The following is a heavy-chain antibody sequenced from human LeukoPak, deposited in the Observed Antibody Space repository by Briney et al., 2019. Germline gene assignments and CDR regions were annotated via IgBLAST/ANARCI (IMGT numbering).Heavy chain of an antibody. Sequence: ASVKVSCKASGYTFTGYYMHWVRQAPGQGLEWMGWINPNSGGTNYAQKFQGRVTMTRDTSISTAYMELSRLRSDDTAVYYCARGKGYCSGGSCYVISEFDPWGQGTLVTVSS. V-gene: IGHV1-2*02. CDR1: GYTFTGYY. CDR3: ARGKGYCSGGSCYVISEFDP. J-gene: IGHJ5*02. CDR2: INPNSGGT. D-gene: IGHD2-15*01.